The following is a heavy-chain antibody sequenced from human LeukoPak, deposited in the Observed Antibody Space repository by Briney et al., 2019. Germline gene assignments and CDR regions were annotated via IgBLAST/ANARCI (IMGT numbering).Heavy chain of an antibody. CDR2: IWYDGSNK. CDR3: AKEVQGRLDY. CDR1: GFTFSSYA. D-gene: IGHD3-10*01. J-gene: IGHJ4*02. V-gene: IGHV3-33*06. Sequence: GGSLRLSCAASGFTFSSYAMHWVRQAPGKGLEWVAVIWYDGSNKYYADSVKGRFTISRDNSKDTLYLQMNSLRAEDTAVYYCAKEVQGRLDYWGQGTLVTVSS.